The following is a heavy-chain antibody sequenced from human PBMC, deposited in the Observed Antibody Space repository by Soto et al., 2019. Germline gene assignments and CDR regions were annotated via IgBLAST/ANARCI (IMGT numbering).Heavy chain of an antibody. Sequence: GGSLRLSCVASGFTFSSYSVNWVRQAPGKGLEWVSYISSGSKTIYYADSVKGRFTVSRDNAKNSQFLQMNSLRDDDTAVYYCAREDILGARSFDYWGRGALVTVSS. CDR1: GFTFSSYS. CDR2: ISSGSKTI. J-gene: IGHJ4*02. CDR3: AREDILGARSFDY. D-gene: IGHD1-26*01. V-gene: IGHV3-48*02.